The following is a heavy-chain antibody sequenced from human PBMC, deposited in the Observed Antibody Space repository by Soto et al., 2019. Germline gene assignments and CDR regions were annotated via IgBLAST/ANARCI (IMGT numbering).Heavy chain of an antibody. J-gene: IGHJ6*02. CDR2: ISWNSGSI. CDR1: GFTFDDYA. CDR3: AKDHCSSTSCYDGIYYGMDV. V-gene: IGHV3-9*01. D-gene: IGHD2-2*01. Sequence: LRLSCAASGFTFDDYAMHWVRQAPGKGLEWVSGISWNSGSIGFADSVKGRFTISRDNAKNSLYLQMNSLRAEDTALYYCAKDHCSSTSCYDGIYYGMDVWGQGTTVTVSS.